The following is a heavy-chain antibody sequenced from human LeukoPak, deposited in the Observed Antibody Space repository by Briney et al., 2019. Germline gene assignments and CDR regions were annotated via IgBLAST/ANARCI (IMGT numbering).Heavy chain of an antibody. CDR1: GGSISSSSYY. Sequence: SETLSLTCTVSGGSISSSSYYWGWIRQPPGKGLEWIGSIYYSGSTYYNPSLKSRVTISVDTSKNQFSLKLNSVTAADTAVYYCARDLSFVVVPAAIDDYWGQGTLVTVSS. J-gene: IGHJ4*02. V-gene: IGHV4-39*07. CDR3: ARDLSFVVVPAAIDDY. D-gene: IGHD2-2*01. CDR2: IYYSGST.